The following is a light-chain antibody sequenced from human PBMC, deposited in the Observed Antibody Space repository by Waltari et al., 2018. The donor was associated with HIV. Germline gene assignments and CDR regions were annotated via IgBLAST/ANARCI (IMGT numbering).Light chain of an antibody. CDR2: DAN. CDR3: ASYTITSTLV. J-gene: IGLJ3*02. Sequence: QSALTQPASVSGSLGQSITISCIGPSSTIASYNFVSWHQHHPAKSPKLVIYDANSRPSGVPVRFSGSQSGNTASLTISGLQAEDEADYYCASYTITSTLVFGGGTKVTVL. V-gene: IGLV2-14*01. CDR1: SSTIASYNF.